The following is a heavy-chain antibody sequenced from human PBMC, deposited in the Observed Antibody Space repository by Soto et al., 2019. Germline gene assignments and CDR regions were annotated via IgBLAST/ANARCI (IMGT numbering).Heavy chain of an antibody. CDR1: GFTFSIYA. V-gene: IGHV3-23*01. J-gene: IGHJ4*02. Sequence: PGGSLRLSCAASGFTFSIYAMSWVRRAPGKGLEWVSAFSGSGGSTYYADSVKGRFTISRDNSKNTLYLQMNSLRAGDTAVYYCARDPPDDSSGYYSLDYWGQGTLVTVSS. D-gene: IGHD3-22*01. CDR3: ARDPPDDSSGYYSLDY. CDR2: FSGSGGST.